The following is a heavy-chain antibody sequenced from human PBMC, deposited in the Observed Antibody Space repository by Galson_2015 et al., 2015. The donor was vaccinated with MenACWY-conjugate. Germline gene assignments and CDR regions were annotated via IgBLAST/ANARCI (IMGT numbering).Heavy chain of an antibody. J-gene: IGHJ4*02. D-gene: IGHD3-3*02. CDR3: ARGVNLASMAGY. V-gene: IGHV4-59*01. Sequence: LSLTCTVSGGSINSYYWSWIRQPPGKGLEWIGYMYYSGSANYNPSLKSRVTISVDTSKNQFSLTMTSVTAADTAVYYCARGVNLASMAGYWGQGTRVTVSS. CDR2: MYYSGSA. CDR1: GGSINSYY.